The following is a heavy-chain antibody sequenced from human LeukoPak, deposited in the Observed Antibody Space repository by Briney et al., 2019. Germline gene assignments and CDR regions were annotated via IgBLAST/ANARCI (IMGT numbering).Heavy chain of an antibody. CDR1: GGSISSGGYY. J-gene: IGHJ4*02. Sequence: SQTLSLACTVSGGSISSGGYYWSWIRQHPGKGLEWIGYIYYSGSTYYNPSLKSRVTISVDTSKNQFSLQLNSVTPEDTAVYYCARLAAGAARPDSIDCWGQGTLVTVSS. CDR3: ARLAAGAARPDSIDC. CDR2: IYYSGST. V-gene: IGHV4-31*03. D-gene: IGHD6-6*01.